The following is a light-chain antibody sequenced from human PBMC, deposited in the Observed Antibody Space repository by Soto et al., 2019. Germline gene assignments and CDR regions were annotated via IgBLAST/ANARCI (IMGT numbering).Light chain of an antibody. CDR2: VNSDGSH. CDR1: SGHSNYA. V-gene: IGLV4-69*01. CDR3: QTWDTGNVL. J-gene: IGLJ2*01. Sequence: QSVLTQSPSASASLGASVKLTCTLSSGHSNYAIAWHQQLPEKGPRYLMKVNSDGSHSKGDGIPDRFSGSSSGAERYLTIPSLQSEDEADYYCQTWDTGNVLFVGGTKLTVL.